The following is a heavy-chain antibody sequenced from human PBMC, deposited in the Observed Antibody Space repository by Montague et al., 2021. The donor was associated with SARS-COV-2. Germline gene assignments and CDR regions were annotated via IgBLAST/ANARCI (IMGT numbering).Heavy chain of an antibody. D-gene: IGHD3-10*01. CDR2: IHHGGST. V-gene: IGHV4-34*01. CDR3: ARLGDGVVPSPILGVGPYYSYYYMDV. J-gene: IGHJ6*03. Sequence: SETLSLTCAVHGGSFSTYSWNWISQPPGKGLEWIGEIHHGGSTYYNPSLKSRVTISADTSKNQFSLKLTSVAAADTAVYYCARLGDGVVPSPILGVGPYYSYYYMDVWGKGTTVTVSS. CDR1: GGSFSTYS.